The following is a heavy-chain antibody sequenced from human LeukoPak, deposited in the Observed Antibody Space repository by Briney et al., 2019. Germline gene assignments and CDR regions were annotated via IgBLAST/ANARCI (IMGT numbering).Heavy chain of an antibody. D-gene: IGHD2-15*01. CDR3: ARGPECSGGTCYGYYFDY. Sequence: SETLSLTCSVSGASVSSYYYNWIRQTAGRGLEWIGRLYVSGSTDYNPSLKSRVTISVDTSKNQFSLKLSSVTAADTAVFYCARGPECSGGTCYGYYFDYWGQGTLVTVSS. J-gene: IGHJ4*02. CDR2: LYVSGST. CDR1: GASVSSYY. V-gene: IGHV4-4*07.